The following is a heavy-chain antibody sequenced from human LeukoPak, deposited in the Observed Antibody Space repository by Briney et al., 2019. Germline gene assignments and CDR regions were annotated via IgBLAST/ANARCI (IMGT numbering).Heavy chain of an antibody. D-gene: IGHD5-24*01. V-gene: IGHV1-69*04. Sequence: EASVKVSCKASGGTFSSYSISWVRQAPGQGLEWMGRIIPVLDIANYAQKFQGRVTITADKSTSTAYMELNSLRSEDTAVYYCARGDRDGYNYGYWGQGTLVTVSS. CDR1: GGTFSSYS. CDR3: ARGDRDGYNYGY. J-gene: IGHJ4*02. CDR2: IIPVLDIA.